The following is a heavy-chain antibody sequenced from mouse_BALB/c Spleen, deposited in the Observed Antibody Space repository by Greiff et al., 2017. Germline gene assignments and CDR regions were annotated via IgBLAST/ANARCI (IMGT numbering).Heavy chain of an antibody. J-gene: IGHJ4*01. Sequence: QVQLNQSGAELVRPGTSVKVSCKASGYAFTNYLIEWVKQRPGQGLEWIGVINPGSGGTNYNEKFKGKATLTADKSSSTAYMQLSSLTSDDSAVYFCARFITTVDAMDYWGQGTSVTVSS. CDR2: INPGSGGT. D-gene: IGHD1-1*01. CDR1: GYAFTNYL. CDR3: ARFITTVDAMDY. V-gene: IGHV1-54*01.